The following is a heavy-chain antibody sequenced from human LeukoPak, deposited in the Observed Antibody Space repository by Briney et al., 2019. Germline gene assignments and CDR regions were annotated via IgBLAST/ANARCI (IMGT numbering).Heavy chain of an antibody. J-gene: IGHJ4*02. Sequence: SVXXSCKASGGTFSSYAISWVRQAPGQGLEWMGGIIPIFGTANYAQKFQGRVTITTDESTSTAYMELSSLRSEDTAVYYCARDYYDSSGYSAHWGQGTLVTVSS. V-gene: IGHV1-69*05. D-gene: IGHD3-22*01. CDR1: GGTFSSYA. CDR3: ARDYYDSSGYSAH. CDR2: IIPIFGTA.